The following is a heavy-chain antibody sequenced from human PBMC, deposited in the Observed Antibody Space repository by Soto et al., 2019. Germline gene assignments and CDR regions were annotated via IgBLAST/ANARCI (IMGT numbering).Heavy chain of an antibody. D-gene: IGHD3-9*01. CDR2: ISGSGGST. CDR3: AKDLGRWFDAFDI. V-gene: IGHV3-23*01. CDR1: GFTFSSYA. Sequence: TGGSLRLSCAASGFTFSSYAMSWVRQAPGKGLEWVSAISGSGGSTYYADSVKGRFTIPRDNSKNTLYLQMNSLRAEDTAVYYCAKDLGRWFDAFDIWGQGTMVTVSS. J-gene: IGHJ3*02.